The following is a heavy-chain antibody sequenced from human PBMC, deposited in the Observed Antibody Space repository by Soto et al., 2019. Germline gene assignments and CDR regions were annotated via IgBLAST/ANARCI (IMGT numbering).Heavy chain of an antibody. Sequence: GGSLRLSCAASGFTFSSYGMYWVRQAPGKGLEWVAVISYDGSNKYYADSVKGRFTISRDNSKNTLYLQMNSLRAEDTAVYYCARDGRPRPKYYFDYWGQGTLVTVSS. CDR3: ARDGRPRPKYYFDY. V-gene: IGHV3-30*03. D-gene: IGHD6-25*01. CDR2: ISYDGSNK. CDR1: GFTFSSYG. J-gene: IGHJ4*02.